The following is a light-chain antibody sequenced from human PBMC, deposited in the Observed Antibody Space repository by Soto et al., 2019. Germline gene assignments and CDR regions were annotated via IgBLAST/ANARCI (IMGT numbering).Light chain of an antibody. CDR2: AAS. Sequence: AIQLTQSPSSLSASVGDRVTITCRASQAIRTDLGWYQQKPGKAPKLLIFAASNLHSGVPSRFSGSGSGTDFTLTINNLQAEDFATYYCLQEYNYPRTFGQGTKVDI. CDR1: QAIRTD. CDR3: LQEYNYPRT. J-gene: IGKJ1*01. V-gene: IGKV1-6*01.